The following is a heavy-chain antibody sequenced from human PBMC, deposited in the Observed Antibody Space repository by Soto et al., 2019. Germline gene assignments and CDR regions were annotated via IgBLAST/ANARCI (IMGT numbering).Heavy chain of an antibody. D-gene: IGHD2-2*01. CDR1: GGSISSYY. Sequence: SETLSLTCTVSGGSISSYYWSWIRQPPGKGLEWIGYIYYSGSTNYNPSPKSRVTISVDTSKNQFSLKLSSVTAADTAVYYCASLAPYCSSSRCYESGPRDGAFDIWGQGTMVTVAS. CDR2: IYYSGST. CDR3: ASLAPYCSSSRCYESGPRDGAFDI. V-gene: IGHV4-59*08. J-gene: IGHJ3*02.